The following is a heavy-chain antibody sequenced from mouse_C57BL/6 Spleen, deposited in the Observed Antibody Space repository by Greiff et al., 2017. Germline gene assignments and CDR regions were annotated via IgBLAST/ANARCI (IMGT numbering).Heavy chain of an antibody. CDR2: IYPGDGGT. CDR1: GYAFSSYW. D-gene: IGHD1-1*01. J-gene: IGHJ4*01. V-gene: IGHV1-80*01. Sequence: QVQLKESGAELVKPGASVKISCKASGYAFSSYWMNWVKQRPGKGLEWIGRIYPGDGGTNYNGKFKGKATLTADKSSSTAYMQLSSLTSEDSAVYFCARGGHYGSSSCAMDYWGQGTSVTVSS. CDR3: ARGGHYGSSSCAMDY.